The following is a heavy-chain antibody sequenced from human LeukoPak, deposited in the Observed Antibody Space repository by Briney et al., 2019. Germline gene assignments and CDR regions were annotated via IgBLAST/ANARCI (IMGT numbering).Heavy chain of an antibody. D-gene: IGHD6-13*01. CDR1: GFTFSSYS. J-gene: IGHJ4*02. V-gene: IGHV3-21*01. Sequence: GGSLRLSCAASGFTFSSYSMNWVRQAPGKGLEWVSSIGSSSSYIYYADSVKGRFTISRDNAKNSLYLQMNSLRAEDTAVYYCATIAAAGSDYWGQGTLVTVSS. CDR2: IGSSSSYI. CDR3: ATIAAAGSDY.